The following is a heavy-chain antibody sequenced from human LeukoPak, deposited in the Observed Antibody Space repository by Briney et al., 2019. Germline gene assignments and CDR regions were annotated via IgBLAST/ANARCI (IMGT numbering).Heavy chain of an antibody. Sequence: GGSLRLSCAASGFTFSSYSMNWVRQAPGKGLGWVSSISSSSSYIYYADSVKGRFTISRDNAKNSLYLQMNSLRAEDTAVYYCARSSSPNWFDPWGQGTLVTVSS. CDR1: GFTFSSYS. J-gene: IGHJ5*02. CDR3: ARSSSPNWFDP. CDR2: ISSSSSYI. V-gene: IGHV3-21*01. D-gene: IGHD6-13*01.